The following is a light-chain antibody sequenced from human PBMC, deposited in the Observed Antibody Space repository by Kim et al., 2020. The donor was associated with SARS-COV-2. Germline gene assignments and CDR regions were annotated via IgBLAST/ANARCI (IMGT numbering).Light chain of an antibody. V-gene: IGLV1-47*01. CDR3: AAWDDSLSGWV. J-gene: IGLJ3*02. Sequence: GQAVTIPCSGINSNIGRNYVCWYQQVPGTAPKLLIYRNNQRPSGVPDRFSGSKSGTSASLAISGLPSEDEADYYCAAWDDSLSGWVFGGGTQLTVL. CDR1: NSNIGRNY. CDR2: RNN.